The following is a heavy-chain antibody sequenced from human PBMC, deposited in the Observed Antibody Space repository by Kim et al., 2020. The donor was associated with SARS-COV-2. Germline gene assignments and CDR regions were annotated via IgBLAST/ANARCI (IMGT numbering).Heavy chain of an antibody. V-gene: IGHV4-59*01. Sequence: PSLKGRVTISVDTSKNQFSLKLSSVTAADTAVYYCARDTAMARPHYGMDVWGQGTTVTVSS. J-gene: IGHJ6*02. D-gene: IGHD5-18*01. CDR3: ARDTAMARPHYGMDV.